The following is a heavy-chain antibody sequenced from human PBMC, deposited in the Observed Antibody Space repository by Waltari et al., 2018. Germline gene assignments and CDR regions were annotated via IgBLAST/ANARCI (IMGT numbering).Heavy chain of an antibody. CDR1: GFTFSSYE. CDR3: ARDSVRSGEFDY. V-gene: IGHV3-48*03. CDR2: ISSSGNTI. J-gene: IGHJ4*02. D-gene: IGHD1-26*01. Sequence: EVQLVESGGGLVQPGGSLRLSCAASGFTFSSYEMNWVRQAPGKGLEWVSYISSSGNTIYYADFVRGRFTISRDNAKNSLYLQMNSLRAEDTAIYYCARDSVRSGEFDYWGQGTLVTVSS.